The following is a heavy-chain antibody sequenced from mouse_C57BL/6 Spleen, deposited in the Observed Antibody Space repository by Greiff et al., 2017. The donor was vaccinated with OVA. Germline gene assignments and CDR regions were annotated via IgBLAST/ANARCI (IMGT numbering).Heavy chain of an antibody. CDR2: INPNNGGT. CDR1: GYTFTDYN. CDR3: ARLDYYGSSPDY. Sequence: EVQLQQSGPELVKPGASVKIPCKASGYTFTDYNMDWVKQSHGKSLEWIGDINPNNGGTIYNQKFKGKATLTVDKSSSTAYMELRSLTSEDTAAYDGARLDYYGSSPDYWGQGTTLTVSS. J-gene: IGHJ2*01. D-gene: IGHD1-1*01. V-gene: IGHV1-18*01.